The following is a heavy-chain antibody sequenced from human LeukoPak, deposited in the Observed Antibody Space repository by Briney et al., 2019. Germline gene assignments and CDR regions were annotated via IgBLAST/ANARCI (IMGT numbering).Heavy chain of an antibody. J-gene: IGHJ4*02. CDR1: GFTFSSYA. D-gene: IGHD6-13*01. Sequence: GRSLRLSCAASGFTFSSYAIHWVRQAPGKGLEWVAFISYDGSNKYYADSVKGRFTISRDNSKNTLYLQMNSLRAEDTAVYYCARSVAAAGTLDYWGQGTLVTVSS. CDR2: ISYDGSNK. V-gene: IGHV3-30-3*01. CDR3: ARSVAAAGTLDY.